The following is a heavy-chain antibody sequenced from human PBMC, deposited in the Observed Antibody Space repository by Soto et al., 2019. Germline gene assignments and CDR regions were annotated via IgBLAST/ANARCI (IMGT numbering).Heavy chain of an antibody. J-gene: IGHJ4*02. CDR1: GFTFSSYG. Sequence: QGQLVESGGGVVQPGRSLRLSCAASGFTFSSYGMHWVRQAPGKGLEWVASVWYDGGDKYYGDSVKGRFTISRDNSKNTRYLQMNSLRAEDTAVYYCARDRARGYSGPAGDDWGQGTLVTVSS. CDR2: VWYDGGDK. D-gene: IGHD5-12*01. CDR3: ARDRARGYSGPAGDD. V-gene: IGHV3-33*01.